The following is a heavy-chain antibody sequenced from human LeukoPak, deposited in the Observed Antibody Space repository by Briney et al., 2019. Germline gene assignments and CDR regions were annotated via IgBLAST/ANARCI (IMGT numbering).Heavy chain of an antibody. CDR2: INSDGRSI. D-gene: IGHD2-15*01. Sequence: GGSLRPSCAASGFTFSTNWMYWVRQAPGKGLVWVSRINSDGRSIGYADSVKGRFTISRDNAYNTLYLQMNSLRAGDTALYYCASGGRVGDIFDIWGQGTMVRVSS. V-gene: IGHV3-74*01. J-gene: IGHJ3*02. CDR1: GFTFSTNW. CDR3: ASGGRVGDIFDI.